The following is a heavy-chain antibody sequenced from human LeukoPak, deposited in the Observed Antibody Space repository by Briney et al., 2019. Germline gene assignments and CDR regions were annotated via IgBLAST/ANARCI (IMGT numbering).Heavy chain of an antibody. V-gene: IGHV4-59*01. CDR2: IYGSGSA. CDR1: GGSISGWY. CDR3: ARETTLTGYSSGLGFNY. Sequence: SETLSLTCTVSGGSISGWYWSWLRQPPGKGLEWIGYIYGSGSANYNPSLKSRVAISVDTSKNQFSLKLRSVTAADTAVYYCARETTLTGYSSGLGFNYWGQGTLVTVSS. D-gene: IGHD6-19*01. J-gene: IGHJ4*02.